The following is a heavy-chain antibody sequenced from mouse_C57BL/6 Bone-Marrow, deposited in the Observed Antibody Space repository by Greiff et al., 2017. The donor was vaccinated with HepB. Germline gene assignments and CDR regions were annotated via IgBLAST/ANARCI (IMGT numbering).Heavy chain of an antibody. D-gene: IGHD2-4*01. Sequence: SGASVKISCKASGYAFSSYWMNWVKQRPGKGLEWIGQIYPGDGDTNYNGKFKGKATLTADKSSSTAYMQLSSLTSEDSAVYFCARKYYDYPAWFAYWGQGTLVTVSA. CDR3: ARKYYDYPAWFAY. CDR1: GYAFSSYW. CDR2: IYPGDGDT. J-gene: IGHJ3*01. V-gene: IGHV1-80*01.